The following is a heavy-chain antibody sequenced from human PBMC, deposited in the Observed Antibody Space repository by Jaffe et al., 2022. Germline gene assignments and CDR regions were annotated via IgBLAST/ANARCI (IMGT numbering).Heavy chain of an antibody. CDR2: INSDGSST. D-gene: IGHD3-3*01. Sequence: EVQLVESGGGLVQPGGSLRLSCAASGFTFSSYWMHWVRQAPGKGLVWVSRINSDGSSTSYADSVKGRFTISRDNAKNTLYLQMNSLRAEDTAVYYCAREPTEVHYDFWSGYYTYFDYWGQGTLVTVSS. J-gene: IGHJ4*02. CDR1: GFTFSSYW. V-gene: IGHV3-74*01. CDR3: AREPTEVHYDFWSGYYTYFDY.